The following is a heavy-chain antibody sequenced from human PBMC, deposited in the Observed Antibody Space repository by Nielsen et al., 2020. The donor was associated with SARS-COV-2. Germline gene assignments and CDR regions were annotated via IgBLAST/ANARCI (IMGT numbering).Heavy chain of an antibody. CDR3: ARSPHMGGSDWAYYFDS. CDR2: IYHIGST. V-gene: IGHV4-59*01. CDR1: GGSIGTYR. D-gene: IGHD1-26*01. J-gene: IGHJ4*02. Sequence: SETLSLTCSVSGGSIGTYRWNWIRQTPGKGLEWIGYIYHIGSTNYNPSLESRVRMSIDTSKNQFSLKLTSVTATDTAMYYCARSPHMGGSDWAYYFDSWGLGTLVTVSS.